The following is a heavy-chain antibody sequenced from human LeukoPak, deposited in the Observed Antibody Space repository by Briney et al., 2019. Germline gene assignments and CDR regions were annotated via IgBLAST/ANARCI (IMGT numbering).Heavy chain of an antibody. V-gene: IGHV4-30-4*01. J-gene: IGHJ3*02. CDR2: IYYSGST. CDR1: GVSISSGDYY. Sequence: SETPSLTCTVSGVSISSGDYYWSWIRQPPGKGLEWIGYIYYSGSTYYNPSLKSRVTISVDTSKNQFSLKLSSVTAADTAVYYCARGVVGAPDAFDIWGQGTMVTVSS. D-gene: IGHD1-26*01. CDR3: ARGVVGAPDAFDI.